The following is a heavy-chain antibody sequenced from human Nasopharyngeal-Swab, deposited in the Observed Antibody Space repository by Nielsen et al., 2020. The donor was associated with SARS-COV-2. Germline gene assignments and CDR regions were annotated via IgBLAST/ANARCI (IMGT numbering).Heavy chain of an antibody. V-gene: IGHV5-10-1*01. CDR2: IDPSDSYT. J-gene: IGHJ4*02. CDR1: GYSFTSYW. CDR3: AREVPGSVYFDY. Sequence: GESLKISCKGSGYSFTSYWISWVRQMPGKGLEWMGRIDPSDSYTNYSPSFQGHVTISADKSISTAYLQWSSLKASDTAMYYCAREVPGSVYFDYWGQGTLVTVSS. D-gene: IGHD1-1*01.